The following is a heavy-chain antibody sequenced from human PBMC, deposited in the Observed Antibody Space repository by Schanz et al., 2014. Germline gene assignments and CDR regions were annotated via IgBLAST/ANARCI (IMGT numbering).Heavy chain of an antibody. Sequence: QVQLVQSGAEVKKPGSSVKVSCKASGGPFSSYTISWVRQAPGQGLEWMGRIIPILGVANNAQKFQGRVTITADISTSTAYMDLSSLRSDDTAVYYCARDIQYHYDTSGPVGAFDIWGQGTVVTVSS. CDR1: GGPFSSYT. V-gene: IGHV1-69*04. CDR3: ARDIQYHYDTSGPVGAFDI. J-gene: IGHJ3*02. D-gene: IGHD3-22*01. CDR2: IIPILGVA.